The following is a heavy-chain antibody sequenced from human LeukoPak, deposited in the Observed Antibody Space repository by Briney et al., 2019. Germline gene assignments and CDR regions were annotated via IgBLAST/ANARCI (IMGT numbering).Heavy chain of an antibody. D-gene: IGHD3-10*01. CDR3: AKDRKWFGELSLYYFDY. V-gene: IGHV3-30*18. CDR2: ISYDGSNK. Sequence: PGGSLRLSCAASGFTFSSYGMHWVRQAPGKGLEWVAVISYDGSNKYYADSVKGRFTISRDNSKNTLYLQMNSLRAEDTAVYYCAKDRKWFGELSLYYFDYWGQGTLVTVSS. CDR1: GFTFSSYG. J-gene: IGHJ4*02.